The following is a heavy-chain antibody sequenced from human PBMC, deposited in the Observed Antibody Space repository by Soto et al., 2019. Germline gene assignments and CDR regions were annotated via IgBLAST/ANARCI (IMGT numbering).Heavy chain of an antibody. V-gene: IGHV3-23*01. Sequence: EVQLLESGGGLVQPGGSLRLSCAASGFTFSSYAMSWVRQAPGKGLEWVSAISGSGGSTYYADSVKGRFTISRDNSKNTLYLQMNSLRTEDTAVYYCAKAMREGGSFDYWGQGTLVTVSS. CDR1: GFTFSSYA. D-gene: IGHD3-16*01. J-gene: IGHJ4*02. CDR2: ISGSGGST. CDR3: AKAMREGGSFDY.